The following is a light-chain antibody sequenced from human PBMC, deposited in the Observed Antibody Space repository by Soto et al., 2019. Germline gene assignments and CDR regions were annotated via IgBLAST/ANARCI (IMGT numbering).Light chain of an antibody. V-gene: IGKV3-20*01. J-gene: IGKJ1*01. CDR2: DAS. CDR1: QTVRNNY. CDR3: HHYNSYSEA. Sequence: FTHAPGTLSLSPGARATLSCRASQTVRNNYLAWYQQKPGQAPRLLIYDASSRATGIPDRFSGGGSGTEFTLTISSLQPDDFATYYCHHYNSYSEAFGQGTKVDNK.